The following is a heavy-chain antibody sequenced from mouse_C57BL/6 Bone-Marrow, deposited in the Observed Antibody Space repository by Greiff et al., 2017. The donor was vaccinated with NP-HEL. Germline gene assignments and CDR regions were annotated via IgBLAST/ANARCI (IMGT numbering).Heavy chain of an antibody. J-gene: IGHJ2*01. CDR3: TRSMARVYVDY. Sequence: VQLQQSGAELVRPGASVKLSCTASGFNITDYYMHWVKQRPEQGLEWIGRIDPEDGDTEYAPKFQGKATMTADTSSNTAYLQLSSLTSEDTAVYYCTRSMARVYVDYWGQGTTLTVSS. CDR1: GFNITDYY. CDR2: IDPEDGDT. V-gene: IGHV14-1*01. D-gene: IGHD1-1*02.